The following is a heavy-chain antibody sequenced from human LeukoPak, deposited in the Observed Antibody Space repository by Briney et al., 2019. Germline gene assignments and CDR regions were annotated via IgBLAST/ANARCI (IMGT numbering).Heavy chain of an antibody. Sequence: VASVNVSFKVSGYTLTELSMHWVRQAPGKGLEWMGGFDPEDGETIYAQKFQGRVTMTEDTSTDTAYIELSSLRSEDTAVYYCATVPPTVGATTTYFDYWGQGTLVTVSS. CDR1: GYTLTELS. CDR3: ATVPPTVGATTTYFDY. CDR2: FDPEDGET. V-gene: IGHV1-24*01. D-gene: IGHD1-26*01. J-gene: IGHJ4*02.